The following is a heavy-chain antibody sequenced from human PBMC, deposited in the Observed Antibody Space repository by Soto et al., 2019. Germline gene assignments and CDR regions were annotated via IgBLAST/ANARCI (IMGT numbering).Heavy chain of an antibody. J-gene: IGHJ6*02. D-gene: IGHD3-9*01. CDR1: GFTVSSNY. CDR2: IYSGGST. CDR3: ARQGYDILTGYPWSGMDV. V-gene: IGHV3-53*01. Sequence: GGSLRLSCAASGFTVSSNYMSWVRQAPGKGLEWVSVIYSGGSTYYADSVKGRLTISRDNSKNTLYLQMNSLRAEDTAVYYCARQGYDILTGYPWSGMDVWGQGTTVTVSS.